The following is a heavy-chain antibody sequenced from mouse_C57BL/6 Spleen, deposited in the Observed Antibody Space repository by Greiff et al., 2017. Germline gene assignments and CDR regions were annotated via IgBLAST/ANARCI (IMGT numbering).Heavy chain of an antibody. CDR2: IDPNSGGT. J-gene: IGHJ3*01. V-gene: IGHV1-72*01. CDR3: AREGTVVAPGFAY. CDR1: GYTFTSYW. Sequence: KQSCKASGYTFTSYWMHWVKQRPGRGLEWIGRIDPNSGGTKYNEKLKSKATLTVDKPSSTAYMQLSSLTSEDSAVYYCAREGTVVAPGFAYWGQGTLVTVSA. D-gene: IGHD1-1*01.